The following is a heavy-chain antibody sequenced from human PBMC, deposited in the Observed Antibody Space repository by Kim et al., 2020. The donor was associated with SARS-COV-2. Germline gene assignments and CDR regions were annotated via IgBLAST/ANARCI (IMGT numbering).Heavy chain of an antibody. Sequence: NPTPKGRVEMSVDTSKNQFSLKRSSVTAADTAVYYCASGCSGGSCYFDYWGQGTLVTVSS. CDR3: ASGCSGGSCYFDY. J-gene: IGHJ4*02. D-gene: IGHD2-15*01. V-gene: IGHV4-4*07.